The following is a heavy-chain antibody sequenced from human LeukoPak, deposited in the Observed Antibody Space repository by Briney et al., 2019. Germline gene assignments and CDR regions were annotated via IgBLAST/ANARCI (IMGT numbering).Heavy chain of an antibody. J-gene: IGHJ6*03. Sequence: ASVKVSYKASGYTFTSYDINWVRQATGQGLEWMGWMNPNSGNTGYAQKFQGRVTITGNTSISTAYMELSSLRSEDTAVYYCARGFGYSYSVFYYYYMDVWGKGTTVTVSS. CDR1: GYTFTSYD. CDR3: ARGFGYSYSVFYYYYMDV. D-gene: IGHD5-18*01. CDR2: MNPNSGNT. V-gene: IGHV1-8*03.